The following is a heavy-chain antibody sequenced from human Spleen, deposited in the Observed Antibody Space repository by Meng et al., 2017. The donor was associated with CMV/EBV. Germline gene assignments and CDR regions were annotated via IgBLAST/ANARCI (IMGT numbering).Heavy chain of an antibody. V-gene: IGHV3-9*01. Sequence: SLKISCVGSGFTFDDYAMHWVRQAPGKGLEWVSGISWNSGNMAYGETVKDRFTISRDNAKKSVYLQMNSLRVEDTALYYCTRIGLGFDTWGQGALVTVSS. CDR2: ISWNSGNM. CDR3: TRIGLGFDT. D-gene: IGHD3-10*01. CDR1: GFTFDDYA. J-gene: IGHJ5*02.